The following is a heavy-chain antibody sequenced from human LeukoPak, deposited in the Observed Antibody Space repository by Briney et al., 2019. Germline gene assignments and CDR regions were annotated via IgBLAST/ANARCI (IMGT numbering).Heavy chain of an antibody. Sequence: GGSLRLSCAASGVTFSSYGMHWVRQAPGKGLEWVAFIRYDGSNKYYADSVKGRFTISRDNSKNTLYLQMSSLRAEDTAVYYCAKGSSHPTPNTYCSSTSCYLFDYWGQGTLVTVSS. CDR2: IRYDGSNK. CDR3: AKGSSHPTPNTYCSSTSCYLFDY. J-gene: IGHJ4*02. CDR1: GVTFSSYG. V-gene: IGHV3-30*02. D-gene: IGHD2-2*01.